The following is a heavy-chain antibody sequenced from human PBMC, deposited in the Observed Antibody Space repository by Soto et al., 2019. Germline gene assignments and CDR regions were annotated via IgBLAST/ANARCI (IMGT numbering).Heavy chain of an antibody. CDR1: GYTFSGYY. J-gene: IGHJ3*02. CDR3: ARELDIVVVPAASPVGDAFDI. Sequence: ASVKVSCKASGYTFSGYYMHWVRQAPGQGLEWMGIINPSGGSTSYAQKFQGRVTMTRDTSTSTVYMELSSLRSGDTAVYYCARELDIVVVPAASPVGDAFDIWGQGTMVTVSS. CDR2: INPSGGST. D-gene: IGHD2-2*03. V-gene: IGHV1-46*01.